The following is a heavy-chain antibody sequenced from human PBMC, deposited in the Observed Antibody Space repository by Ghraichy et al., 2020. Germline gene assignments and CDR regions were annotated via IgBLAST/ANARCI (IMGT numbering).Heavy chain of an antibody. V-gene: IGHV4-34*01. D-gene: IGHD3-22*01. CDR1: GGSFSGYY. CDR3: ARGPDSSGYYYASFDY. Sequence: SETLSLTCAVYGGSFSGYYWSWIRQPPGKGLEWIGEINHSGSTNYNPSLKSRVTISVDTSKNQFSLKLSSVTAADTAVYYCARGPDSSGYYYASFDYWGQGTLVTVSS. CDR2: INHSGST. J-gene: IGHJ4*02.